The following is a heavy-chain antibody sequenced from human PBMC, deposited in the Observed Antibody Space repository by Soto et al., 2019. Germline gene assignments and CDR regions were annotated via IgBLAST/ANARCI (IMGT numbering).Heavy chain of an antibody. CDR1: GGTFSSYA. J-gene: IGHJ3*02. Sequence: QVQLVQSGAEVKKPGSSVKVSCKASGGTFSSYAISWVRQVPGQGPAWMGGFIPIFGTANYAQKFQGRVTITADKSTSTAYMELSSLRSEDTAVYYCAIVIVVVVAATAAFDIWGQGTMVTVSS. D-gene: IGHD2-15*01. V-gene: IGHV1-69*06. CDR3: AIVIVVVVAATAAFDI. CDR2: FIPIFGTA.